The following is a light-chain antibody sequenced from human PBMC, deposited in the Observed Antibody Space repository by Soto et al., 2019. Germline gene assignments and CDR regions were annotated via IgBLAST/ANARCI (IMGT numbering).Light chain of an antibody. Sequence: DIQMTQSPSTLSASVGDTVTIICRASQSISNWLAWYQQKPGKAPNLLIYDASIFESGVPSRFSGRGSGTRFTLTISSLQPDDFATYYCQQLNSYPLTFGGGTKVDIK. V-gene: IGKV1-5*02. J-gene: IGKJ4*01. CDR3: QQLNSYPLT. CDR1: QSISNW. CDR2: DAS.